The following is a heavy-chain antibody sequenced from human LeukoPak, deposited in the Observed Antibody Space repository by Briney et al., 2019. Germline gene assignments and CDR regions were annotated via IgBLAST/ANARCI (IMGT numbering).Heavy chain of an antibody. Sequence: PSETLSLTCTVSGGSISGYYWSWIRQPPGKGLEWTGYIYYSGSTSYNPSLKGRVTISVDTSKNQFSLKLSPVTAADTAVYYCAREGARWEPSFSAFDIWGQGTMATVSS. CDR2: IYYSGST. D-gene: IGHD1-26*01. J-gene: IGHJ3*02. CDR3: AREGARWEPSFSAFDI. V-gene: IGHV4-59*01. CDR1: GGSISGYY.